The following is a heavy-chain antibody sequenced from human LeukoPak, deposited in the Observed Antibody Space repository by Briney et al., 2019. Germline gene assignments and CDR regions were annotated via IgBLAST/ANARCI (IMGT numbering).Heavy chain of an antibody. CDR1: GFTFTHYL. Sequence: PGGSLRLSCAASGFTFTHYLMHWVPQAPGKGLVWGSHINSGKSKTNPYADAVKGRLIITKDKAQNTRYLEMYSLRAEDSAVYCGGRGGNRIDIWGGGTTVIVSS. CDR2: INSGKSKT. V-gene: IGHV3-74*01. J-gene: IGHJ3*02. D-gene: IGHD2/OR15-2a*01. CDR3: GRGGNRIDI.